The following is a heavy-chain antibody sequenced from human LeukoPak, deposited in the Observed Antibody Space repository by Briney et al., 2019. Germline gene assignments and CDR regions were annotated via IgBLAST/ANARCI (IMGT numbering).Heavy chain of an antibody. J-gene: IGHJ4*02. CDR3: ARRGSYNWNY. D-gene: IGHD1-20*01. Sequence: SETLSLTCAVYGGSFSGYYWSWIRQPPGKGLEWIGEINHSGSTNYNPSLKSRVTISVDTSKNQFSLKLSSVTAADTAVYYCARRGSYNWNYWGQGTLVTVSS. CDR2: INHSGST. V-gene: IGHV4-34*01. CDR1: GGSFSGYY.